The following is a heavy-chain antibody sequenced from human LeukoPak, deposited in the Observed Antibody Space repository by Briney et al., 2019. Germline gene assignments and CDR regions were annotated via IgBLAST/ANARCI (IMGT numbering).Heavy chain of an antibody. V-gene: IGHV1-2*02. CDR1: GYTFTGYY. CDR2: INPNSGGT. D-gene: IGHD1-26*01. CDR3: ARGSGSYTPFDY. J-gene: IGHJ4*02. Sequence: ASVKVSCKASGYTFTGYYIHWVPQAPGQGLEWMGWINPNSGGTNYAQKFQGRVTMTRDTSISTAYMELSRLRSDDTAVYYCARGSGSYTPFDYWGQGTLVTVSS.